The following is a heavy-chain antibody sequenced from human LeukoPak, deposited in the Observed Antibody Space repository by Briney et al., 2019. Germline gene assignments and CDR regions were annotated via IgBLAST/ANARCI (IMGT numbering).Heavy chain of an antibody. CDR3: ARDKAHSYGRYFDP. CDR1: GGSISTYY. Sequence: SETLSLTCSVAGGSISTYYWNWIRQTPGKGLEWIGHISYGNTDYNPSLKSRVTISVDTSKNQTSVTAADTAVYYCARDKAHSYGRYFDPWGRGALVIVSS. J-gene: IGHJ5*02. V-gene: IGHV4-59*01. CDR2: ISYGNT. D-gene: IGHD5-18*01.